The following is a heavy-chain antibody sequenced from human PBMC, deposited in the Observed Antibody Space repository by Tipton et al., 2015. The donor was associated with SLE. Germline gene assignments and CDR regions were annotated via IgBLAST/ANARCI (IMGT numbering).Heavy chain of an antibody. D-gene: IGHD6-25*01. V-gene: IGHV4-59*01. CDR1: GGSISNYY. CDR3: ARRGGDAFDI. J-gene: IGHJ3*02. Sequence: TLSLTCTVSGGSISNYYWSWIRQPPGKGLEWIGYMYDSGSTTYNPSLKSRVTISVDASKNQFSLNLSSVTAADTAVYYCARRGGDAFDIWGQGTMVTVSS. CDR2: MYDSGST.